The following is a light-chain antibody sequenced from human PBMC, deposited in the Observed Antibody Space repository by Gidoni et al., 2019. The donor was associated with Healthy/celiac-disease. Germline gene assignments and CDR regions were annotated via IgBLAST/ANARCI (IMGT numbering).Light chain of an antibody. V-gene: IGLV1-40*01. Sequence: QSVLTPPPSVSGAPVQGVTISCTGSSSNIGAGYDVHWYQQLPGTAPKLLIYGNSNRPSGVPDRFSGSKSGTSASLAITGLQAEDEADYYCQSYDSSPKAVFGGGTKLTVL. CDR1: SSNIGAGYD. J-gene: IGLJ2*01. CDR2: GNS. CDR3: QSYDSSPKAV.